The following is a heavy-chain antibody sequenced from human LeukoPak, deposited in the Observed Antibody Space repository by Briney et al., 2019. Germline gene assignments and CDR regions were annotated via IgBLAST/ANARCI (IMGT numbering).Heavy chain of an antibody. Sequence: GRSLRLSCAASGFTFSSYGMHWVRQAPGKGLEWVAVISYDGSNKYYADSVKGRFTTSRDNSKNTLYLQMNSLRAEDTAVYYCAKDLGITMIVVDYWGQGTLVTVSS. D-gene: IGHD3-22*01. J-gene: IGHJ4*02. CDR1: GFTFSSYG. CDR2: ISYDGSNK. CDR3: AKDLGITMIVVDY. V-gene: IGHV3-30*18.